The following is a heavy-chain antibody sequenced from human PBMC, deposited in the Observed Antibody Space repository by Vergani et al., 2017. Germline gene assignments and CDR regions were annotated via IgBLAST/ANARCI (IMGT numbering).Heavy chain of an antibody. CDR3: AKGGGGYSSSLYYYYMDV. D-gene: IGHD6-6*01. Sequence: EVQLLESGGGLVQPGGSLRHSCAASGFTFRSYAMSWVRQPPGKGLEWVSAISGSGGSTYYADSLKGRFTIPRDNSKNTLYLQMNSLRAEDTAVYYCAKGGGGYSSSLYYYYMDVWGKGTTVTVSS. V-gene: IGHV3-23*01. CDR1: GFTFRSYA. J-gene: IGHJ6*03. CDR2: ISGSGGST.